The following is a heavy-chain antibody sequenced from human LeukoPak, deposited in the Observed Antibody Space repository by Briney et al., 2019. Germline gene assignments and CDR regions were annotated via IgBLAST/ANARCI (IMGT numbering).Heavy chain of an antibody. V-gene: IGHV1-46*01. D-gene: IGHD6-19*01. J-gene: IGHJ4*02. CDR1: GYTFTSYY. CDR2: INPSGGST. Sequence: GGSLRLSCAASGYTFTSYYMHWVRQAPGQGLEWMGVINPSGGSTSYAQKFQGRVTMTRDTSTSTVYMELSSLRSEDTAVYYCARESSSGFDYWGQGTLVTVSS. CDR3: ARESSSGFDY.